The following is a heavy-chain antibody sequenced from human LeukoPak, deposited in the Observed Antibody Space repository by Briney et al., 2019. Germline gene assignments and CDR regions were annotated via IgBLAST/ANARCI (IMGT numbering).Heavy chain of an antibody. CDR1: GFTFSSYS. CDR3: ARDLVPAAIYERNWFDP. Sequence: GSLLLSCAASGFTFSSYSMNWVRQAPGKGLEWISSISSSSSYIYYADSVKGRFTISRDNAKNSLYLQMNSLRAEDTAVYYCARDLVPAAIYERNWFDPWGQGTLVTVSS. V-gene: IGHV3-21*01. D-gene: IGHD2-2*02. J-gene: IGHJ5*02. CDR2: ISSSSSYI.